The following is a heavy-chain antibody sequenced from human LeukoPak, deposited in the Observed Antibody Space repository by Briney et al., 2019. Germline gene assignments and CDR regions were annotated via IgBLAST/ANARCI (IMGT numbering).Heavy chain of an antibody. Sequence: SETLSLTCTVSGGSISSSSYYWGWIRQPPGKGLEWIGSIYYSGSTYYNPSLKSRVTISVDTSKNQFSLKLSSVTAADTAVYYCASKSTGHYYYGMDVWGQGTTVTVSS. CDR2: IYYSGST. CDR1: GGSISSSSYY. V-gene: IGHV4-39*07. J-gene: IGHJ6*02. CDR3: ASKSTGHYYYGMDV. D-gene: IGHD2/OR15-2a*01.